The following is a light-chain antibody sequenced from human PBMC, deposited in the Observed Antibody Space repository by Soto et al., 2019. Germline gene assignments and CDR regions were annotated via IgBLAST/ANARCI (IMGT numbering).Light chain of an antibody. CDR3: QQYYSYPRT. CDR1: QGIRDD. J-gene: IGKJ1*01. CDR2: AAS. Sequence: IQMSQSPSSLSASVGDRVTITCRTSQGIRDDLGWYQQKPGKAPKLLIYAASTLQSGVPSRFSGSGSGTDFTLTISCLQSEDFATYYCQQYYSYPRTFGQGTKV. V-gene: IGKV1-17*01.